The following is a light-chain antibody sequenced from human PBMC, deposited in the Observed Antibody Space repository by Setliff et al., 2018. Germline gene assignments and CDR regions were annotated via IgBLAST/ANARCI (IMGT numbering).Light chain of an antibody. J-gene: IGLJ1*01. CDR2: DVS. CDR1: SSDVGSYDF. Sequence: QSVLTQPASVSGSPGQSITISCSGTSSDVGSYDFVSWYQQHPGKAPKLIIYDVSNWPSGVSNRFSGSKAGNTASLTISGLQAEDEADYYCCAYTSSTTYVFGTGTKVTVL. CDR3: CAYTSSTTYV. V-gene: IGLV2-14*03.